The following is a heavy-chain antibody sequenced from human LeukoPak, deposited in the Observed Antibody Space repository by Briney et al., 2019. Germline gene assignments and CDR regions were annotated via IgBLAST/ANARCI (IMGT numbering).Heavy chain of an antibody. V-gene: IGHV1-3*03. D-gene: IGHD6-13*01. CDR1: GFTFTSYA. CDR3: ARDGYSSSWTSIDY. Sequence: GGSLRLSCAASGFTFTSYAMHWVRQAPGQRLEWMGWINAGNGNTKYSQEFQGRVTITRDTSASTAYMELSSLRSEDMAVYYCARDGYSSSWTSIDYWGQGTLVTVSS. J-gene: IGHJ4*02. CDR2: INAGNGNT.